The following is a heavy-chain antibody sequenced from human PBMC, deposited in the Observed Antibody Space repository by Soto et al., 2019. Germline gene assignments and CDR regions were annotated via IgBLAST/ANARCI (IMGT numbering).Heavy chain of an antibody. D-gene: IGHD2-2*03. V-gene: IGHV3-9*01. CDR3: AKGASLDIVVVPAATYYYYYYMDV. CDR1: GFTFDDYA. CDR2: ISWNSGSI. Sequence: DVQLVESGGGLVQPGRSLRLSCAASGFTFDDYAMHWVRQAPGKGLEWVSGISWNSGSIGYADSVKGRFTISRDNAKNSLYLQMNSLRAEDTALYYCAKGASLDIVVVPAATYYYYYYMDVWGKGTTVTVSS. J-gene: IGHJ6*03.